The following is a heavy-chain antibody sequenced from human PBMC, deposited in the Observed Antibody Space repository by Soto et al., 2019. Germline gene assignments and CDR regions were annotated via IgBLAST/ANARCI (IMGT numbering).Heavy chain of an antibody. J-gene: IGHJ6*02. Sequence: GGSLRLSCAASGFTFSSYSMNWVRQAPGKGLEWVSSISSSSSYIYYADSVKGRFTISRDNAKNSLYLQMNSLRAEDTAVYYCARVGGSSWDYYGMDVWGQGTTVTVSS. CDR3: ARVGGSSWDYYGMDV. CDR1: GFTFSSYS. V-gene: IGHV3-21*01. D-gene: IGHD6-13*01. CDR2: ISSSSSYI.